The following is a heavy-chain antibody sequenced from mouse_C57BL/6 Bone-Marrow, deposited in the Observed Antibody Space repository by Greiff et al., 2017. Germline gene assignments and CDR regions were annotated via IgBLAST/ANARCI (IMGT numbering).Heavy chain of an antibody. CDR1: GFTFSSYA. CDR2: ISDGGSYT. V-gene: IGHV5-4*03. Sequence: EVMLVESGGGLVKPGGSLKLSCAASGFTFSSYAMSWVRQTPEKRLEWVATISDGGSYTYSPDTVKGRFTISRANDKNNLYLQMSHMKYEATDMYYGARPGGSRAYYYARDEWGKGTRVNVSS. J-gene: IGHJ4*01. CDR3: ARPGGSRAYYYARDE. D-gene: IGHD1-1*01.